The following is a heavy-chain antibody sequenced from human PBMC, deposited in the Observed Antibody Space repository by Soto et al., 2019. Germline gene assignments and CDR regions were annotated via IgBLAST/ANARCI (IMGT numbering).Heavy chain of an antibody. Sequence: EVLLVESGGGLVQPGGSLRLSCAASGFTFSSYSLTWVRQAPGKGLAWVSYITSSGTTVYYADSVRGRFTISRDNAKNSLYLQMNSLRDDDTAVYYCARGSSTWAYNFDFWGQGTLVTVSS. CDR2: ITSSGTTV. CDR1: GFTFSSYS. CDR3: ARGSSTWAYNFDF. J-gene: IGHJ4*02. V-gene: IGHV3-48*02. D-gene: IGHD6-13*01.